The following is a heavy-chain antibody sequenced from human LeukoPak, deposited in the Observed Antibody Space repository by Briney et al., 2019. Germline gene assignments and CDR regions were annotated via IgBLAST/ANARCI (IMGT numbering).Heavy chain of an antibody. J-gene: IGHJ6*02. Sequence: ASVKVSCKASGYTFTGYYMHCVRQAPGQGLEWMGWINPNSGGTNYAQKFQGRVTMTRDTSISTAYMELSRLRSDDTAVYYCARDISMAQWLVLSAGDGMDVWGQGTTVTVSS. D-gene: IGHD6-19*01. CDR2: INPNSGGT. CDR3: ARDISMAQWLVLSAGDGMDV. V-gene: IGHV1-2*02. CDR1: GYTFTGYY.